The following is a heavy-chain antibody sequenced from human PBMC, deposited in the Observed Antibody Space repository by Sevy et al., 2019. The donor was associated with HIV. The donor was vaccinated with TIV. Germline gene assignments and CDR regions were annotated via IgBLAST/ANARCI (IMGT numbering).Heavy chain of an antibody. D-gene: IGHD2-15*01. CDR1: GFTFSSYW. Sequence: GGSLRLSCAASGFTFSSYWMHWVRQAPGKGLVWVSRINSDGSSTSYADSVKGRFTISRDNAKNTLYLQMNSLRAEDTAVYYRAIDAPDLNCSGGSCYVYYYYGMDVWGQGTTVTVSS. CDR2: INSDGSST. J-gene: IGHJ6*02. V-gene: IGHV3-74*01. CDR3: AIDAPDLNCSGGSCYVYYYYGMDV.